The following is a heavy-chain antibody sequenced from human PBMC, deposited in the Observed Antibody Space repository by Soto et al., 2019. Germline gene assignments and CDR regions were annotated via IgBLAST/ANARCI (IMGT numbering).Heavy chain of an antibody. V-gene: IGHV3-21*01. D-gene: IGHD6-13*01. CDR1: GFTFSSYS. J-gene: IGHJ4*02. CDR3: ARDSRWSHRRHFAY. CDR2: ISSSSSYI. Sequence: GGSLRLSCAASGFTFSSYSMNWVRQAPGKGLEWVSSISSSSSYIYYADSVKGRFTISRDNAKNSLYLQMNSLRAEDTAVYYCARDSRWSHRRHFAYRGQGTLVTVSS.